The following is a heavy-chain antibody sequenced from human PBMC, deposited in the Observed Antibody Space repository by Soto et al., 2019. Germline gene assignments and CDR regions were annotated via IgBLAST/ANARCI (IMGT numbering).Heavy chain of an antibody. Sequence: QLQLQESGSGLVNPSQTLSLTCTVSGASITSGSYSWSWIRQAPGKGLEWIGHIHVTGYTAFSPSLKRRVTMAVDTSNNQSAMNVNSVTAADTDVYFCARVGALRPNGQVPHAFWGQGTLFTVAS. V-gene: IGHV4-30-2*01. CDR3: ARVGALRPNGQVPHAF. CDR1: GASITSGSYS. D-gene: IGHD2-2*01. CDR2: IHVTGYT. J-gene: IGHJ4*02.